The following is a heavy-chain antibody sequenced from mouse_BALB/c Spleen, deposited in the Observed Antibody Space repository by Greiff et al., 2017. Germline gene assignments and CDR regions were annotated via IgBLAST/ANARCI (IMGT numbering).Heavy chain of an antibody. CDR2: IYPGDGDT. CDR3: ARGDYDDCMDY. CDR1: GYTFTTYW. V-gene: IGHV1-87*01. J-gene: IGHJ4*01. Sequence: QVQLKESGAELVRPGASVKLSCKASGYTFTTYWMQWVKQRPGQGLEWIGAIYPGDGDTRYTQKFKGKVTLTADKSSSTAYMQLSSLASEDSAVYYCARGDYDDCMDYWGQGTSVTVSS. D-gene: IGHD2-4*01.